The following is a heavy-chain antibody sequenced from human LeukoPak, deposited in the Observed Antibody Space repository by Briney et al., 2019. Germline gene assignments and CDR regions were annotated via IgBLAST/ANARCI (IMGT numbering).Heavy chain of an antibody. D-gene: IGHD2-2*01. CDR3: ARGVVPAAVGGNWFDP. CDR2: TYYRSKWYN. J-gene: IGHJ5*02. V-gene: IGHV6-1*01. CDR1: GDSVSSNSAA. Sequence: QTVSLICAISGDSVSSNSAAWNWIRQSPSRGLEWLGRTYYRSKWYNDYAVSVKSRITINPDTSKNQFSLQLNSVTPEDTAVYYCARGVVPAAVGGNWFDPWGQGTLVTVSS.